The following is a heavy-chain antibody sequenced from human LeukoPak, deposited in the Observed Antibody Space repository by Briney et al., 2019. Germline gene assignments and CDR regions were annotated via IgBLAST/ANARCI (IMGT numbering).Heavy chain of an antibody. J-gene: IGHJ4*02. Sequence: PGGSLRLSCAASGFTFGSYAIHWVRQAPGKGLEWVIVISYDGSEKYYSDSVRGRFTISRDNSKNTLYLQMNSLRAEDTAIYYCARNKHDSSGKIFDYWGQGTLVTVSS. D-gene: IGHD3-22*01. CDR1: GFTFGSYA. V-gene: IGHV3-30-3*01. CDR3: ARNKHDSSGKIFDY. CDR2: ISYDGSEK.